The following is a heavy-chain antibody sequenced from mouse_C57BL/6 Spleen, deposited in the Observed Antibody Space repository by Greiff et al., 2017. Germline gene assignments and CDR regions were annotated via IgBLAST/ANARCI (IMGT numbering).Heavy chain of an antibody. CDR2: IYPGDGDT. CDR1: GYAFSSSW. CDR3: ARSKDPDGYYVAY. J-gene: IGHJ2*01. V-gene: IGHV1-82*01. D-gene: IGHD2-3*01. Sequence: VQLQESGPELVKPGASVKISCKASGYAFSSSWMNWVKQRPGKGLEWIGRIYPGDGDTNYNGKFKGKATLTADKSSSTAYMQLSSLTSEDSAVYFCARSKDPDGYYVAYWGQGTTLTVSS.